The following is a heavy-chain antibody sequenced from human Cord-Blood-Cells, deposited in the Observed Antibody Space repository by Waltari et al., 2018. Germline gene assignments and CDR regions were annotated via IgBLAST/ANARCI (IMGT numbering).Heavy chain of an antibody. D-gene: IGHD6-13*01. J-gene: IGHJ4*02. V-gene: IGHV4-34*01. CDR1: GGSFSGYY. CDR3: ARGVYIAAAGTYYFDY. Sequence: QVQLQQWGAGLLKPSETLSLTCAVYGGSFSGYYWSWIRQPPGKGWEWIGEINHSGCTRHNPSLKSRVSISVDTSKNQFSLKLSSVTAADTAVYYCARGVYIAAAGTYYFDYWGQGTLVTVSS. CDR2: INHSGCT.